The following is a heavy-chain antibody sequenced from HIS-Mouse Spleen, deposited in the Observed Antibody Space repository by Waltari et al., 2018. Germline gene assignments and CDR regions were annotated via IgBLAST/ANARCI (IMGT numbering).Heavy chain of an antibody. CDR1: GGSISSSSYY. CDR3: AREIPYSSSWYDWYFDL. J-gene: IGHJ2*01. V-gene: IGHV4-39*07. D-gene: IGHD6-13*01. CDR2: IYYIGNT. Sequence: QLQLQESGPGLVKPSETLSLTCTVSGGSISSSSYYWGWIRQPPGKGLEWIGSIYYIGNTSYNPSLKGRDTISVDTSKNQFSLKLSSVTAADTAVYYCAREIPYSSSWYDWYFDLWGRGTLVTVSS.